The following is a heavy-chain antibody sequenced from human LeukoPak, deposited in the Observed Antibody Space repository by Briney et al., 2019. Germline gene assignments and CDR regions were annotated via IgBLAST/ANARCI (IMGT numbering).Heavy chain of an antibody. V-gene: IGHV1-2*06. CDR1: GYTFTGYY. Sequence: ASVKVSCKASGYTFTGYYMHWVRQAPGQGLEWMGRINPNSGGTNYAQKFQGRVTMTRDTSISTAYMERSRLRSDDTAVYYCARVRTAVAGTGGYKYVDYWGQGTLVTVSS. J-gene: IGHJ4*02. CDR2: INPNSGGT. CDR3: ARVRTAVAGTGGYKYVDY. D-gene: IGHD6-19*01.